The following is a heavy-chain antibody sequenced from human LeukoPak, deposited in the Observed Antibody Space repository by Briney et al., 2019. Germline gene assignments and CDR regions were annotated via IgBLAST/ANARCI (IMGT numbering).Heavy chain of an antibody. CDR2: INVYDGAT. CDR3: ARDYYDNPGYKYFHY. J-gene: IGHJ1*01. V-gene: IGHV1-18*01. D-gene: IGHD3-22*01. Sequence: ASVKVSCKASGYIFSSYGINWLRQAPGQGLEWMGWINVYDGATNYAQKFQGRLTMTTDTSTTTGSMELRSLTSDDTAVYYCARDYYDNPGYKYFHYWGQGTLVTVSS. CDR1: GYIFSSYG.